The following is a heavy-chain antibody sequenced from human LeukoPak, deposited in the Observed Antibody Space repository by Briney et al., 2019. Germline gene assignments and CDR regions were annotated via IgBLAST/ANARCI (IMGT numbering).Heavy chain of an antibody. J-gene: IGHJ4*02. CDR1: GGSFSGYY. D-gene: IGHD5-18*01. CDR2: INHSGST. V-gene: IGHV4-34*01. Sequence: SETLSLTCAVYGGSFSGYYWSWIRQPPGKGLEWIGEINHSGSTNYNPSLKSRVTISADPSKNQFSLKLSSVTAADTAVYYCARGRGYSYGYGRIDYWGQGTLVTVSS. CDR3: ARGRGYSYGYGRIDY.